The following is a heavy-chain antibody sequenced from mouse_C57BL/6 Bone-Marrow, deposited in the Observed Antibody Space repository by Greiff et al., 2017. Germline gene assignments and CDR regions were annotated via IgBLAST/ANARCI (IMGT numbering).Heavy chain of an antibody. D-gene: IGHD1-1*01. CDR2: ISDGGSYT. J-gene: IGHJ3*02. V-gene: IGHV5-4*03. Sequence: EVMLVESGGGLVKPGGSLKLSCAASGFTFSSYAMSWVRQTPEKRLEWVATISDGGSYTYYQDNVKGRFTISRDNAKTNLYLQMSHLKSEDTAMYYCARAAGLLRWGQGTLVTVSA. CDR3: ARAAGLLR. CDR1: GFTFSSYA.